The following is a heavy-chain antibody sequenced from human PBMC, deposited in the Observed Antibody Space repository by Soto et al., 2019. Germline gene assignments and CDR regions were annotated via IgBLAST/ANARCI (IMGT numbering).Heavy chain of an antibody. CDR1: GFTFSSYA. J-gene: IGHJ4*02. Sequence: GGSLRLSCAASGFTFSSYAMSWVRQAPGKGLEWVSAISGSGGSTYYADSVKGRFTISRDNSKNTLYLQMNSLRAEDTAVYYCAKDPISAYDILTGYYHGFDYWGQGTLVTVSS. V-gene: IGHV3-23*01. D-gene: IGHD3-9*01. CDR2: ISGSGGST. CDR3: AKDPISAYDILTGYYHGFDY.